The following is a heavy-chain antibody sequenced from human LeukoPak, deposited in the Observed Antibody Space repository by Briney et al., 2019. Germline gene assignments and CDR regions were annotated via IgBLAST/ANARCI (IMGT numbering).Heavy chain of an antibody. Sequence: GRSLRLSCARSGFSFRSFWMSSVRQAPGKGPEWVAKIDEDGNEKNYVDFVKGRFTISRDNAKNSLYPQMNSLRVEDTAVYYCASGGHIDYCGQGTLVTVSS. CDR3: ASGGHIDY. D-gene: IGHD3-16*01. CDR1: GFSFRSFW. CDR2: IDEDGNEK. J-gene: IGHJ4*02. V-gene: IGHV3-7*01.